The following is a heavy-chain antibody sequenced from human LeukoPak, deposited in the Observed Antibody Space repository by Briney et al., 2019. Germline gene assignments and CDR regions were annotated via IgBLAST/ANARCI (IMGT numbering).Heavy chain of an antibody. J-gene: IGHJ4*02. D-gene: IGHD6-6*01. CDR1: GFTFSSYA. V-gene: IGHV3-48*04. Sequence: GGSLRLSCAASGFTFSSYAMSWVRQAPGKGLEWVSYISSSGSTIYYADSVKGRFTISRDNAKNSLYLQMNSLRAEDTAVYYCARDSLARPLGYWGQGTLVTVSS. CDR2: ISSSGSTI. CDR3: ARDSLARPLGY.